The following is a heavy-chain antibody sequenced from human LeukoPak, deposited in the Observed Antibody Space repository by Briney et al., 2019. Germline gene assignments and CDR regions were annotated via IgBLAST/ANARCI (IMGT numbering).Heavy chain of an antibody. CDR1: GGTFSSYA. Sequence: SVKVSCKASGGTFSSYAISWVRQAPGRGLEWMGRIIPIFGIANYAQKFQGRVTITADKSTSTAYMELSSLRSEDTAVYYCAKDGGTTVISEYFDYWGQGTLVTVSS. D-gene: IGHD4-17*01. V-gene: IGHV1-69*04. J-gene: IGHJ4*02. CDR2: IIPIFGIA. CDR3: AKDGGTTVISEYFDY.